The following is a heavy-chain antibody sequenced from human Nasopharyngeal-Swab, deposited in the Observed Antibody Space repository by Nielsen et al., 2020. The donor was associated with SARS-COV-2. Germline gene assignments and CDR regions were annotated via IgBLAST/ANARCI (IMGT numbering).Heavy chain of an antibody. CDR2: IWYDGSNK. J-gene: IGHJ4*02. Sequence: GESLKISCAASGFTFSSYGMHWVRQAPGKGLEWVAVIWYDGSNKYYADSVKGRFTISRDNSKNTLYLQMNSLRAEVTAVYYCARAWELHYFDYWGQGTLVTVSS. D-gene: IGHD1-26*01. V-gene: IGHV3-33*01. CDR3: ARAWELHYFDY. CDR1: GFTFSSYG.